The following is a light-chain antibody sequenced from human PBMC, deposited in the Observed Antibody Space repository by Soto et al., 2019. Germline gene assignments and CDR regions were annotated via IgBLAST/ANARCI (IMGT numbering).Light chain of an antibody. V-gene: IGKV3-20*01. CDR1: QSVSSSF. J-gene: IGKJ5*01. Sequence: EIVLTQSPGTLSLSPGERATLSCRASQSVSSSFLAWYQQTVGQAPRLLIYGASSRATGIPDRLSGSGSGTDVTLTISRLEPEDFAVYYGQQYGSSPRTFGQGTRLEIK. CDR2: GAS. CDR3: QQYGSSPRT.